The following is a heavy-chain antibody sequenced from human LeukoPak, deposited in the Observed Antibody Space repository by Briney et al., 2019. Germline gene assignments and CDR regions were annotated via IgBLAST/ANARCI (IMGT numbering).Heavy chain of an antibody. Sequence: TASETLSLTCAVYGGSFSGYYWSWIRQPPGKGLEWIGEINHSGSTNYNPSLKSRVTISVDTSKNQFSLKLSSVTAADTAVYYCARGEHRSSSWYTFDYWGQGTLVTVSS. CDR3: ARGEHRSSSWYTFDY. V-gene: IGHV4-34*01. D-gene: IGHD6-13*01. J-gene: IGHJ4*02. CDR1: GGSFSGYY. CDR2: INHSGST.